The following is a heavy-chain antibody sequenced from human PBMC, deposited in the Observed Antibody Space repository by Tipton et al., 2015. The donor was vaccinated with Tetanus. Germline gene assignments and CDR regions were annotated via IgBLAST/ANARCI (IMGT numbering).Heavy chain of an antibody. CDR1: GFIFSSYG. J-gene: IGHJ4*02. D-gene: IGHD2-15*01. CDR3: AREADCSGGSCFSGDFDN. CDR2: SWYDGTDK. Sequence: TASGFIFSSYGIHWVRQAPGKGLEWVAVSWYDGTDKYYADSGKGRFTISRDNSKNTLYLQMNSLRAGDAAVYYCAREADCSGGSCFSGDFDNWGQGTQVTVSS. V-gene: IGHV3-33*01.